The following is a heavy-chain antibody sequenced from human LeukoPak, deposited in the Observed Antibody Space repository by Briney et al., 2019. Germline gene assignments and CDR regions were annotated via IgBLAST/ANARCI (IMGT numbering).Heavy chain of an antibody. V-gene: IGHV4-30-2*01. Sequence: SQTLSLTCAVSGGSISSGGYSWSWIRQPPGKGLEWIGYIYHSGSTYYNPSLKSRVTISVDTSKNQFSLKLSSVTAADTAVYYCARIIAAAGKGPFDYWGQGTLVTVSS. D-gene: IGHD6-13*01. J-gene: IGHJ4*02. CDR2: IYHSGST. CDR1: GGSISSGGYS. CDR3: ARIIAAAGKGPFDY.